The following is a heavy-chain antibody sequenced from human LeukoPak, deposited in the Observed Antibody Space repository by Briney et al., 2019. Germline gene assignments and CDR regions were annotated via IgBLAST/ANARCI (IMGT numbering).Heavy chain of an antibody. Sequence: GGSLRLSCAASGFSFSSYGMSWVRQAPGKGLEWVSAISSTGGTTYYADSVKGRFTISRDNAKNSLYLQLNSLRAEDTAVYYCARDTYGSGSYYNAPLDYWGQGTLVTVSS. CDR1: GFSFSSYG. CDR2: ISSTGGTT. J-gene: IGHJ4*02. V-gene: IGHV3-23*01. CDR3: ARDTYGSGSYYNAPLDY. D-gene: IGHD3-10*01.